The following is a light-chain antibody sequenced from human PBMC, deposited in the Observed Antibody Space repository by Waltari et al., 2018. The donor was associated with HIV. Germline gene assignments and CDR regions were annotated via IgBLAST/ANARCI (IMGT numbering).Light chain of an antibody. Sequence: QSALTQPASVSGSPGQSITVSCSGTASDLRAYNYVSWFQQHPDKAPQRLIVDVKKRPSGGSNRFSGSKSGRTASLTISGLQPDDEADYFCCSYTTSGTWVFGGGTRVTVL. V-gene: IGLV2-14*03. CDR2: DVK. J-gene: IGLJ3*02. CDR3: CSYTTSGTWV. CDR1: ASDLRAYNY.